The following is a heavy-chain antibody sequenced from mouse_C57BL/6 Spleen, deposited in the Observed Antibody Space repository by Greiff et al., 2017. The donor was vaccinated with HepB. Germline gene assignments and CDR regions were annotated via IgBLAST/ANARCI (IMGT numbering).Heavy chain of an antibody. J-gene: IGHJ3*01. V-gene: IGHV5-4*03. CDR2: ISDGGSYT. CDR3: ASDYDGAWFAY. Sequence: EVKLMESGGGLVKPGGSLKLSCAVSGFTFSSYAMSWVRQTPEKRLEWVATISDGGSYTYYPDNVKGRFTIPRDNAKNNLYLQMSHLKSEDTAMYSCASDYDGAWFAYWGQGTLVTVSA. D-gene: IGHD2-4*01. CDR1: GFTFSSYA.